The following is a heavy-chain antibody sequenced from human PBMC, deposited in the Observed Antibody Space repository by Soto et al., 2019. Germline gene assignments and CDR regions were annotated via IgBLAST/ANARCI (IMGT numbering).Heavy chain of an antibody. V-gene: IGHV1-3*01. D-gene: IGHD3-22*01. CDR1: GYTFTNSG. CDR2: INAGNGNT. CDR3: ARPKDYDDCLDL. Sequence: ASVKVSCKASGYTFTNSGINWVRQAPGQGLEWMGWINAGNGNTKYSQKFQGRVTFTRDTSANTAYMELSSLISEDTAVYYCARPKDYDDCLDLWGQGTLVTVSS. J-gene: IGHJ4*02.